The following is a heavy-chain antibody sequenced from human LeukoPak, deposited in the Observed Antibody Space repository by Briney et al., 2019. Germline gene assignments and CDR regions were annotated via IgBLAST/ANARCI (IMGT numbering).Heavy chain of an antibody. J-gene: IGHJ4*02. CDR2: INRDGSVK. CDR1: GFTLSDYW. Sequence: HPGGSLRLSCAVSGFTLSDYWVTWVRQTPGKGLEFVANINRDGSVKNYVDSVKGRFTISRDNAKNSLYLQMTSLRVDDTAIYYCARDLGFSSFDYWGQGTLVTVSS. CDR3: ARDLGFSSFDY. D-gene: IGHD3-3*02. V-gene: IGHV3-7*01.